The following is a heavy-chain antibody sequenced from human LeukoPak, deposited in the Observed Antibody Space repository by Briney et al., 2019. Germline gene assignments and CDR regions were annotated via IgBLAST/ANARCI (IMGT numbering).Heavy chain of an antibody. CDR1: GFTFSSYG. J-gene: IGHJ4*02. CDR3: AKDAFSSGWELFDY. V-gene: IGHV3-30*18. CDR2: ISYDGSDK. Sequence: GGSLRLSCAASGFTFSSYGMHWVRQAPGKGLEWVAVISYDGSDKYYADSVKGRFTISRDNSKNTLCLQMNSLRAEDTAVYSCAKDAFSSGWELFDYWGQGTLVTVSS. D-gene: IGHD6-19*01.